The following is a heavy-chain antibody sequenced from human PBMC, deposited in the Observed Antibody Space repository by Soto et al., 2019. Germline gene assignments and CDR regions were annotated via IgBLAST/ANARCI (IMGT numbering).Heavy chain of an antibody. V-gene: IGHV2-5*02. CDR2: IYLDDDK. D-gene: IGHD5-12*01. Sequence: QITVKESGLPLVKPTETLTLTCTFSGFSLSSIGMGVGWIRQPPGKALEWLTLIYLDDDKRYSPSLSSRLTITKDPSKNQVDLTMTNMDPVDTATYYCARLTRGVYDLDRLWEKFDYWGQGALVTVS. CDR3: ARLTRGVYDLDRLWEKFDY. CDR1: GFSLSSIGMG. J-gene: IGHJ4*02.